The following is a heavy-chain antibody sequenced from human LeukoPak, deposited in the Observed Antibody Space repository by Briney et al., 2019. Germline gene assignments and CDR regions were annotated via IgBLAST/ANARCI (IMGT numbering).Heavy chain of an antibody. CDR3: ARYYYDSSGYYYAAFDI. Sequence: ASVKVSCKVSGYTLTELSMHWVRQAPGKGLEWMGGFDPEDGETIYAQKFQGRVTMTEDTSTDTAYMELSSLRSEDTAVYYCARYYYDSSGYYYAAFDIWGQGTMVTVSS. J-gene: IGHJ3*02. CDR2: FDPEDGET. CDR1: GYTLTELS. D-gene: IGHD3-22*01. V-gene: IGHV1-24*01.